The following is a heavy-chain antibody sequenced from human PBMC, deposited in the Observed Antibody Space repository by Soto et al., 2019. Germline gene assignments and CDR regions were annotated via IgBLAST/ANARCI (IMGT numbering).Heavy chain of an antibody. CDR3: AKAADDYGGKGSFVF. CDR2: ISYDGSNK. Sequence: QVQLVESGGGVVQPGRSLRLSCAASGFTFSSYGMHWVRQAPGKGLEWVAVISYDGSNKYYADSVKGRFTISRDNSKNTLYLHMKSLRAEDTAVYYCAKAADDYGGKGSFVFWGQGTLVTVSS. V-gene: IGHV3-30*18. CDR1: GFTFSSYG. D-gene: IGHD4-17*01. J-gene: IGHJ4*02.